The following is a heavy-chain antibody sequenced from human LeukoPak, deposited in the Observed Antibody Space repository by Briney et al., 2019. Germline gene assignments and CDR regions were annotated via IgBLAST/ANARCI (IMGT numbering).Heavy chain of an antibody. CDR2: ICYSGST. D-gene: IGHD3-3*01. CDR3: ARGGYDPTYYMDV. CDR1: GGSISSYY. Sequence: PSETLSLTCTVSGGSISSYYWSWIRQPPGKGLEWIGYICYSGSTNYNPSLKSRVTIPVDTSKNQFSLKLSSVTAADTAVYYCARGGYDPTYYMDVWGKGTTVTVS. V-gene: IGHV4-59*01. J-gene: IGHJ6*03.